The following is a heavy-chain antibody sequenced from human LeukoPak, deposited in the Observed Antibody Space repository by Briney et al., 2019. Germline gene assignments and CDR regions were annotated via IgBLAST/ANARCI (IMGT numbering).Heavy chain of an antibody. CDR2: ISGSGGST. J-gene: IGHJ4*02. Sequence: PGGSLRLSCAASGFTFSSYAMSWVRQAPGKGLEWVSAISGSGGSTYYADSVKGRFTISRDNAKNSLYLQMNSLRAEDTAVYYCAARDDCSSTSCSDYWGQGTLVTVSS. D-gene: IGHD2-2*01. CDR3: AARDDCSSTSCSDY. CDR1: GFTFSSYA. V-gene: IGHV3-23*01.